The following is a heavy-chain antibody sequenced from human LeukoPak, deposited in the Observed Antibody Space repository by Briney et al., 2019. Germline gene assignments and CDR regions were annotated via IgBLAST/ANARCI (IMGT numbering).Heavy chain of an antibody. CDR3: ARDSYYYDSSGYPTDAFDI. CDR1: GYTFTSYY. Sequence: GASVKVSCKASGYTFTSYYMHWVRQAPGQGLEWMGIINPSGGSTSYAQKFQGRVTMTRDMSTSTVYMELSSLRSEDTAVYYCARDSYYYDSSGYPTDAFDIWGQGTMVTVSS. CDR2: INPSGGST. V-gene: IGHV1-46*01. D-gene: IGHD3-22*01. J-gene: IGHJ3*02.